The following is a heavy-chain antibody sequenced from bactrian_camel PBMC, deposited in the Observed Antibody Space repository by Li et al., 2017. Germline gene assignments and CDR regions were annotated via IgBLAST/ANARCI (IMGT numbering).Heavy chain of an antibody. CDR2: INTYGGPT. J-gene: IGHJ4*01. D-gene: IGHD6*01. CDR1: EYIDSNNW. V-gene: IGHV3S1*01. Sequence: HVQLVESGGGSVQAGGSLRLSCVASEYIDSNNWMAWFRQAPGKEREGVAAINTYGGPTAYANSVKGRFTISRDNAKNTVYLELNSLKTEDMAMYYCANAQWYRGTWYFEYWGQGTQVTVS. CDR3: ANAQWYRGTWYFEY.